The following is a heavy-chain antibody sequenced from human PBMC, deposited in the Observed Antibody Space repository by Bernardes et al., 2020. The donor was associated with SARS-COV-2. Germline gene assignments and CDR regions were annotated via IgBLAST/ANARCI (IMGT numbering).Heavy chain of an antibody. CDR3: ARAPPEAVAGMGLFDY. D-gene: IGHD6-19*01. J-gene: IGHJ4*02. Sequence: ASVKVSCKASGYTFTGYYMHWVRQAPGQGLEWMGWINPNSGGTNYAQKFQGRVTMTRDTSISTAYMELSRLRSDDTAVYYCARAPPEAVAGMGLFDYWGQGTLVTVSS. CDR1: GYTFTGYY. V-gene: IGHV1-2*02. CDR2: INPNSGGT.